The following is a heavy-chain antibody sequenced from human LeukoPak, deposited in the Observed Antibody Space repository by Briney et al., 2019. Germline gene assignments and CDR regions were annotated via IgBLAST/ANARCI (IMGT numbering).Heavy chain of an antibody. D-gene: IGHD6-13*01. CDR3: ARGHPGIAAAGPYYFDY. J-gene: IGHJ4*02. CDR2: IIPIFGTA. Sequence: ASVTVSCKASGGTFSIYAISWVRQAPGQGLEWMGGIIPIFGTANYAQKFQGRVTITADKSTSTAYMELSSLRSEDTAVYYCARGHPGIAAAGPYYFDYWGQGTLVTVSS. CDR1: GGTFSIYA. V-gene: IGHV1-69*06.